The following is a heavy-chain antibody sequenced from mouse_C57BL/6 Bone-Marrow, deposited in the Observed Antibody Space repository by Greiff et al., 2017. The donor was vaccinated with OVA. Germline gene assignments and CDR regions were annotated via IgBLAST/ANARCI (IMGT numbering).Heavy chain of an antibody. D-gene: IGHD1-1*01. CDR2: ISSGGDYI. J-gene: IGHJ2*01. V-gene: IGHV5-9-1*02. CDR1: GFTFSSYA. CDR3: TSHYYGSSYVDY. Sequence: EVKVVESGEGLVKPGGSLKLSCAASGFTFSSYAMSWVRQTPEKRLEWVAYISSGGDYIYYADTVKGRFTISRDHARNTLYLQMSSLKSEDTAMYYCTSHYYGSSYVDYWGQGTTLTVSS.